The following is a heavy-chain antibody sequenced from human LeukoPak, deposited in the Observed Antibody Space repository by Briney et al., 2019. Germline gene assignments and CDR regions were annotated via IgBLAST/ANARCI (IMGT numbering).Heavy chain of an antibody. CDR2: ISYSGTT. CDR1: GGSVSSGTYY. Sequence: SETLSLTCTVSGGSVSSGTYYWTWIRQPPGKGLEWIGYISYSGTTSYNPSLKGRVTISVDTSKNWFSLKLSSVTAADTAVYYCARGRKYYDILTGYHPTAFDYWGQGILITVSS. D-gene: IGHD3-9*01. V-gene: IGHV4-61*01. J-gene: IGHJ4*02. CDR3: ARGRKYYDILTGYHPTAFDY.